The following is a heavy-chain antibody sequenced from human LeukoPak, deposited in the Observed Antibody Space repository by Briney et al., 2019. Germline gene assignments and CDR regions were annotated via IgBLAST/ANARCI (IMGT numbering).Heavy chain of an antibody. V-gene: IGHV1-69*13. J-gene: IGHJ6*03. Sequence: SVKVSCKASGGTFNSYVISWVRQAPGQGLEWMGGIIPIFNTEKYAQKFQGRVTITADESTNTAYMEMGSLRSEDTAVYYCARESRGQLSPQRHYYYYYMDVWAKGPRSPSP. CDR3: ARESRGQLSPQRHYYYYYMDV. CDR2: IIPIFNTE. CDR1: GGTFNSYV. D-gene: IGHD6-13*01.